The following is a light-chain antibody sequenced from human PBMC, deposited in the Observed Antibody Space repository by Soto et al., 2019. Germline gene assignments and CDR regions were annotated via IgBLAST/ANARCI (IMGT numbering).Light chain of an antibody. CDR2: DAS. J-gene: IGKJ4*01. CDR1: QSIGNY. CDR3: QQRSDSPPIT. Sequence: EIVLTQSPVTLSLSPGDRATLSCRASQSIGNYLAWYQQQAGRAPRLVIYDASKRATGIPARFSGSGSGTDFTLTIICLETEDFAVYYCQQRSDSPPITFGGGTKVAIK. V-gene: IGKV3-11*01.